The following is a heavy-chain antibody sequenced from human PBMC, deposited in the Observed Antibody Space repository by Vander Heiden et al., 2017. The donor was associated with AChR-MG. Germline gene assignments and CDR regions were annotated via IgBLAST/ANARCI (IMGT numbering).Heavy chain of an antibody. CDR1: GFTFSIFS. J-gene: IGHJ5*02. D-gene: IGHD3-9*01. CDR3: AREGSPDYDILTGIYS. Sequence: EVQLVESGGGFIQPGGSLRLSCAASGFTFSIFSMNWVRQAPGKGLEWVSYISGGSSTLYYADSVKGRFTISRDNAKNSLSLQMNSLRDDDTGVYYCAREGSPDYDILTGIYSWGQGTLGTVSS. V-gene: IGHV3-48*02. CDR2: ISGGSSTL.